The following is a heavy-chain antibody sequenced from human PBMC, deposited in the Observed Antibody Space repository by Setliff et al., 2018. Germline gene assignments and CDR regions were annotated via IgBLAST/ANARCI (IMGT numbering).Heavy chain of an antibody. CDR2: IYYSGST. CDR3: ARHGRLGSSWYGGSGYYYYYMDV. CDR1: DDSISSSSYY. J-gene: IGHJ6*03. D-gene: IGHD6-13*01. V-gene: IGHV4-39*01. Sequence: PSETLSLTCTVSDDSISSSSYYWGWIRQPPGKGLEWIGSIYYSGSTYYNPSLKSRVTISVDTSKNQFSLKLSSVTAADTAVYYCARHGRLGSSWYGGSGYYYYYMDVWGKGTTVTVPS.